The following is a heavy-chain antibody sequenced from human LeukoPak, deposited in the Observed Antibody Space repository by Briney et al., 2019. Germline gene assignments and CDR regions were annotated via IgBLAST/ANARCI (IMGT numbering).Heavy chain of an antibody. J-gene: IGHJ4*02. CDR2: IDPDSGVT. D-gene: IGHD3/OR15-3a*01. V-gene: IGHV1-2*06. CDR3: ARDQARTTTWYLYMNF. CDR1: GYTFTGYY. Sequence: ASVKVSCKGSGYTFTGYYIHWVRQAPGQGLEWMGRIDPDSGVTNSAQKFQARVTMTRDTSITTAYMELSGLRSDDTAVYYCARDQARTTTWYLYMNFWGQGTLVTVSS.